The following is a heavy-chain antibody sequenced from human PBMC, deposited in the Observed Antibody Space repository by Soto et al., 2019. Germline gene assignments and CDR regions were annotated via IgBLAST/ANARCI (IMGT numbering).Heavy chain of an antibody. V-gene: IGHV4-39*01. CDR1: GGSISSSSYY. CDR3: ATKSPHYSYYYGMDV. CDR2: IYYSGST. Sequence: PSETLSLTCTVSGGSISSSSYYWGWIRQPPGKGLEWIGSIYYSGSTYYNPSLKSRVTISVDTSKNQFSLKLSSVTAADTAVYYCATKSPHYSYYYGMDVWGQGTTVTVSS. J-gene: IGHJ6*02.